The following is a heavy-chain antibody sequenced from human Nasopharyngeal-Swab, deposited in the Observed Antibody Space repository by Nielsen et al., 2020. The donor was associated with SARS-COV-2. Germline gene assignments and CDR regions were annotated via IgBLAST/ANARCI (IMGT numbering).Heavy chain of an antibody. CDR3: ARSKHSGSYYYGMDV. CDR1: GFTFSSHS. CDR2: ISSSSSYI. V-gene: IGHV3-21*01. Sequence: GESLKISCAASGFTFSSHSMNWVRQAPGKGLEWVSSISSSSSYIYYADSVKGRFTISRDNAKNSLYLQMNSLRAEDTAVYYCARSKHSGSYYYGMDVWGQGTTVTVSS. D-gene: IGHD1-26*01. J-gene: IGHJ6*02.